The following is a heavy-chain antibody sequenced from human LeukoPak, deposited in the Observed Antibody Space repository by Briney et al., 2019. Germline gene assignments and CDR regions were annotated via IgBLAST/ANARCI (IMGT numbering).Heavy chain of an antibody. CDR1: GGSFSSYSWS. Sequence: PSETLSLTCALYGGSFSSYSWSWTWIRQPPGKGLEWIGSISYSGTNHNNPSLKSRVSISIDTSKNQFSVKLTSVTAADTAMYYCASLGTLRSWGQGTLVTVSS. D-gene: IGHD7-27*01. J-gene: IGHJ5*02. CDR2: ISYSGTN. V-gene: IGHV4-39*01. CDR3: ASLGTLRS.